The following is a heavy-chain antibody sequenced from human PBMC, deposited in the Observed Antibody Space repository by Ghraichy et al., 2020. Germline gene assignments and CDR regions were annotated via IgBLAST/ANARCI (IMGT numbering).Heavy chain of an antibody. J-gene: IGHJ4*02. V-gene: IGHV3-15*01. CDR2: IKSKTDGGTT. CDR3: TTDLYWSGYYTGSY. CDR1: GFTFSNAW. D-gene: IGHD3-3*01. Sequence: GGSLRLSCAASGFTFSNAWMSWVRQAPGKGLEWVGRIKSKTDGGTTDYAAPVKGRFTISRDDSKNTLYLQMNSLKTEDTAVYYCTTDLYWSGYYTGSYWGQGTLVTVSS.